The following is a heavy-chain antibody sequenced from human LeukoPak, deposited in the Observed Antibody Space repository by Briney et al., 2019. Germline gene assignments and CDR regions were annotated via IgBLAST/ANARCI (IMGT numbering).Heavy chain of an antibody. V-gene: IGHV3-30-3*01. D-gene: IGHD3-3*01. J-gene: IGHJ4*02. CDR3: ARGASYDFWSGTGY. CDR1: GFTFRNYV. Sequence: GGSLRLSCAASGFTFRNYVIHWVRQAPGKGLEWVAVTSSDLNVKLYADSVKGRFTISRDNSRSTLYLQMNSLRPEDTAIYYCARGASYDFWSGTGYWGQGTLVTVSS. CDR2: TSSDLNVK.